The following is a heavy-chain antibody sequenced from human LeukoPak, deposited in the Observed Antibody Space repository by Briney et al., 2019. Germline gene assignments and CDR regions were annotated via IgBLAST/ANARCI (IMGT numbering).Heavy chain of an antibody. CDR1: GFTFSNVW. J-gene: IGHJ5*02. Sequence: PGGSLRLSCVASGFTFSNVWMAWVRQAPGKGLEWVGRIRSKIDGGTTDYAAPVKGRITISRDDSKSPLYLQMDSLRIEDTAVYYCTTDLPPWGQGSLVTVPS. CDR3: TTDLPP. CDR2: IRSKIDGGTT. V-gene: IGHV3-15*01.